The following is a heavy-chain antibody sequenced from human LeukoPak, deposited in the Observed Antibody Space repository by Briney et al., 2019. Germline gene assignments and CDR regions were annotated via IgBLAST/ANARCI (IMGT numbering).Heavy chain of an antibody. CDR2: ISGSRSAI. CDR1: GFTFRDYH. Sequence: PGGSLRLSCAASGFTFRDYHMNWIRQAPGKGLEWISYISGSRSAIYYADSVKGRFTISRDNGNNTLYLQMNNLTADDTAVYYCARDRDVIAPTATRQKCFQHWGQGTLVTVSS. V-gene: IGHV3-11*04. J-gene: IGHJ1*01. CDR3: ARDRDVIAPTATRQKCFQH. D-gene: IGHD6-13*01.